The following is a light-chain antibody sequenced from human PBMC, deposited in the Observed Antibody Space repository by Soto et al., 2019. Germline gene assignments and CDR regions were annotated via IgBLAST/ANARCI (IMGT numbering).Light chain of an antibody. CDR3: QQYKTYSLT. CDR2: DAS. Sequence: DIQMTQSPSTLSATAGDRVTITCRASQSLSNRLAWYQQKPGKAPKVLIYDASSLGSGVPPRFSGSGSGTEFTLTISSLQPDDSATYHCQQYKTYSLTFGGGTRLEIK. J-gene: IGKJ5*01. CDR1: QSLSNR. V-gene: IGKV1-5*01.